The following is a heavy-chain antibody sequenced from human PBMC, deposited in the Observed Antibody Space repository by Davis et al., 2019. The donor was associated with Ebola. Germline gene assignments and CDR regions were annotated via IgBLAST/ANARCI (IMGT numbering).Heavy chain of an antibody. J-gene: IGHJ3*02. CDR2: IIPIFGTA. CDR1: GGTFSSYA. D-gene: IGHD5-24*01. CDR3: ARQRWLPLRYAFDI. Sequence: SVKVSCKASGGTFSSYAISWVRQAPGQGLEWMGGIIPIFGTANYAQKFQGRVPITADESTSTAYMELSSLRSEDTAVYYCARQRWLPLRYAFDIWGQGTMVTVSS. V-gene: IGHV1-69*13.